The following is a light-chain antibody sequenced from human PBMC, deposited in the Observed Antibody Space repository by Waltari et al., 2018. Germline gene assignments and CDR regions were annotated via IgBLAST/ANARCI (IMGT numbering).Light chain of an antibody. CDR1: QSIISS. CDR2: KAS. V-gene: IGKV1-5*03. Sequence: DIQMTQSPSTLSASVRDSVTITCRASQSIISSLAWYQQKPGKAPKLLIYKASNLETGVPSRFSGSGSATDFALTISSLQPDDFATYYCQQYHSFPFTFGQGTRLEIK. CDR3: QQYHSFPFT. J-gene: IGKJ2*01.